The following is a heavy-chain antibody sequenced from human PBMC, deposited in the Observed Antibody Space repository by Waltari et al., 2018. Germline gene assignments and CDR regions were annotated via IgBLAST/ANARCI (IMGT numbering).Heavy chain of an antibody. Sequence: QVQLVQSGAEVQKPGASVKVSCKASGYTFTGSYIHWVRQAPGQGFEWMGWINPHSGDTKYAQKFQGRVTMTRDTSISTAYMELSRLGSDDTAVYSCARGGALVVVTMDYWGQGTLVTVSS. D-gene: IGHD3-22*01. CDR1: GYTFTGSY. CDR3: ARGGALVVVTMDY. CDR2: INPHSGDT. V-gene: IGHV1-2*02. J-gene: IGHJ4*02.